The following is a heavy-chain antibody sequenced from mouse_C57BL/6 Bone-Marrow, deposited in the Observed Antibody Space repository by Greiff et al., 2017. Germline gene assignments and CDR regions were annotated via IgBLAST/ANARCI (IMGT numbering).Heavy chain of an antibody. CDR1: GYSITSGYY. CDR3: ARVHWFAD. V-gene: IGHV3-6*01. J-gene: IGHJ3*01. Sequence: EVKLQESGPGLVKPSQSLSLTCSVTGYSITSGYYWNWIRQFPGNKLEWMGYISYDGSNNYNPSLKNRFSITRDTSKNQFFLKLNSVTTEDTATYYCARVHWFADWGQGTLVTVAA. CDR2: ISYDGSN.